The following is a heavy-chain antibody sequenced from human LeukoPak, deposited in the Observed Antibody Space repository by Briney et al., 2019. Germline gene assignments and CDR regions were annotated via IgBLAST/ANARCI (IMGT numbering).Heavy chain of an antibody. CDR3: ARDHNYAFDN. CDR2: VGISSGNT. V-gene: IGHV3-48*01. Sequence: GGSLRPSCAASGFTFSHYSMNWVRQAPGKGLEWISYVGISSGNTKYADSVKGRFTISGDSAKNSVYLQMNSLRVEDTAVYYCARDHNYAFDNWGQGTLVTVSS. CDR1: GFTFSHYS. D-gene: IGHD1-20*01. J-gene: IGHJ4*02.